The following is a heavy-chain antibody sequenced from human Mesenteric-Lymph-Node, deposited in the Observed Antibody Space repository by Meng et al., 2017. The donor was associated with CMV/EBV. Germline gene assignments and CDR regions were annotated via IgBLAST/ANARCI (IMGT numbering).Heavy chain of an antibody. J-gene: IGHJ3*02. CDR2: IWRSGAT. V-gene: IGHV4-4*02. CDR3: ARVGPLRYFDWLPVATDAFDI. CDR1: GDSISSSNNW. Sequence: GSLRLSFAVSGDSISSSNNWWSWVRQSPGRGLEWIGEIWRSGATNYSPSLKSRLTISVDTSKNQFSLKLSSVTAADTAVYYCARVGPLRYFDWLPVATDAFDIWGQGTVVTVSS. D-gene: IGHD3-9*01.